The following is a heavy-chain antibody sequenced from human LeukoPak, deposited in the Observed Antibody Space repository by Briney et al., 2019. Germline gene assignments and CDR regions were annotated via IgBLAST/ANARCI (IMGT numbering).Heavy chain of an antibody. CDR1: RFTFSSYS. J-gene: IGHJ4*02. V-gene: IGHV4-34*01. CDR3: ARAARYYYDSSGFDY. Sequence: GSLRLSCAASRFTFSSYSMNWVRQPPGKGLEWIGEINHSGSTNYNPSLKSRVTISVDTSKNQFSLKLSSVTAADTAVYYCARAARYYYDSSGFDYWGQGTLVTVSS. D-gene: IGHD3-22*01. CDR2: INHSGST.